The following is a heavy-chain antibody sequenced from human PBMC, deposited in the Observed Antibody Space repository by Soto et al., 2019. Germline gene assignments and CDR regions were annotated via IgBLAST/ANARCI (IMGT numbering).Heavy chain of an antibody. D-gene: IGHD6-13*01. J-gene: IGHJ4*02. V-gene: IGHV4-59*01. CDR3: ARYRREAVAGYTLDN. CDR1: VGSISSNY. CDR2: VYNSGST. Sequence: SETLSLTGTVSVGSISSNYWTWIRQPPGKGLEWIGYVYNSGSTNYNPSLKSRVTISEDTSKSQFSLKVNSMTAADTAVYYCARYRREAVAGYTLDNWGQGILVTV.